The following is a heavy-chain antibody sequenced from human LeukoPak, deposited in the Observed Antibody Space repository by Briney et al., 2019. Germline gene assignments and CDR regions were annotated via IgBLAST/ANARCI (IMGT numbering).Heavy chain of an antibody. CDR1: GFTFSSYA. D-gene: IGHD6-13*01. Sequence: PGGSLRLSCVASGFTFSSYAMSWVRQAPGKGLEWVSVIYSGGSTYYADSVKGRFTISRDNSKNTLYLQMNSLRAEDTAVYYCARAAAAGVLFFDYWGQGTLVTVSS. CDR3: ARAAAAGVLFFDY. V-gene: IGHV3-53*01. CDR2: IYSGGST. J-gene: IGHJ4*02.